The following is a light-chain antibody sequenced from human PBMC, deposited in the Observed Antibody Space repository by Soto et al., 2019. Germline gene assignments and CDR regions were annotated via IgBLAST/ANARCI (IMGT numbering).Light chain of an antibody. V-gene: IGKV1-5*03. CDR3: QQYHSYPFT. CDR2: KAS. J-gene: IGKJ3*01. Sequence: DIQMTQSPSTLSASVGDRLSITCRAGQSITNWLAWYQQKPGKAPKLLIYKASSLQSEVPSRFSGSASGPEFTLTISSLQPDDFATYYCQQYHSYPFTFGPGTKVDIK. CDR1: QSITNW.